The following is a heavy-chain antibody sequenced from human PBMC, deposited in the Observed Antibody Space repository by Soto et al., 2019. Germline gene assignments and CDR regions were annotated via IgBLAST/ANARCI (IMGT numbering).Heavy chain of an antibody. Sequence: GGSLRLSCAASGFNFSNYEMLWVRQAPGKGLEWVSYMSSSGTTRDSADSVKGRFSISRDNAKNSLYLQMNSLRAEDTALYYCATDRGRDAFDIWGQGTMVTVSS. CDR3: ATDRGRDAFDI. CDR2: MSSSGTTR. CDR1: GFNFSNYE. D-gene: IGHD2-15*01. V-gene: IGHV3-48*03. J-gene: IGHJ3*02.